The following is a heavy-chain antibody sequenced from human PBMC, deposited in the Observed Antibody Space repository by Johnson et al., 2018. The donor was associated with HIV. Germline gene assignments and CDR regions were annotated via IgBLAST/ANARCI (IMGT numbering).Heavy chain of an antibody. V-gene: IGHV3-66*02. Sequence: VQLVESGGGLVQPGGSLRLSCAASGFTVSSNYMSWVRQAPGKGLEWVSGISWNSGSIGYADSVKGRFTISRDNSKNTLYLEMNSLRAEDTAVYYCARDHSGYDSVTAAFDIWGQGTMVTVSS. CDR3: ARDHSGYDSVTAAFDI. CDR1: GFTVSSNY. D-gene: IGHD5-12*01. J-gene: IGHJ3*02. CDR2: SWNSGSI.